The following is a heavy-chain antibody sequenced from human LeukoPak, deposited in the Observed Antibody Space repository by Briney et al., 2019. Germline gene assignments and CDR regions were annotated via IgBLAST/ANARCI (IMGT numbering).Heavy chain of an antibody. D-gene: IGHD3-10*01. CDR2: ISSGSSYT. J-gene: IGHJ4*02. V-gene: IGHV3-11*06. CDR3: ARRNFGEADY. Sequence: LSLTCTVSGGSISSSSYYWGWIRQAPGKGLEWVSYISSGSSYTKYADSVKGRFTISRDNAKNSLYLQMSSLRVDDTGVYYCARRNFGEADYWGQGTLVTVSS. CDR1: GGSISSSSYY.